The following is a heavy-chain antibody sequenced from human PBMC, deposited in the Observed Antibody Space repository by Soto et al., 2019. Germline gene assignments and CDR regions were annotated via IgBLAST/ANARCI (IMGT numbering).Heavy chain of an antibody. J-gene: IGHJ4*02. CDR1: GGSISSYY. CDR2: IYYSGST. D-gene: IGHD4-17*01. Sequence: SETLSLTCTVSGGSISSYYWSWIRQPPGKGLEWIGYIYYSGSTNYNPSLKSRVTISVDTSKNQFSLKLSSVTAADTAVYYCARTVIYYGDYYFDYWGQGTLDTVSS. V-gene: IGHV4-59*01. CDR3: ARTVIYYGDYYFDY.